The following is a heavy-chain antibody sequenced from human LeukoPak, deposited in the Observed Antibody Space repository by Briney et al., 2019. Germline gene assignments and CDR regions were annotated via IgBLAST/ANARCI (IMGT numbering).Heavy chain of an antibody. CDR2: IYTSGST. CDR3: ARAYDFWSPLGY. D-gene: IGHD3-3*01. Sequence: SQTLSLTCTVSGGSISSGSYYWSWIRQPAGKGLEWIGRIYTSGSTNYNPSLKSRVTISVDTSKNQFSLKLSSVTAADTAVYYCARAYDFWSPLGYWGQGNLVTVSS. V-gene: IGHV4-61*02. CDR1: GGSISSGSYY. J-gene: IGHJ4*02.